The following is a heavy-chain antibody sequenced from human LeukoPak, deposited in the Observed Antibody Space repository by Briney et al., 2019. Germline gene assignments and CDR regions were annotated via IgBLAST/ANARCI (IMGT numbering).Heavy chain of an antibody. V-gene: IGHV1-3*04. D-gene: IGHD3-16*01. CDR1: GYTFTTYP. Sequence: ASVKVSCKASGYTFTTYPMHWVRQAPGQRLEWMGWLNTGNGNTKYSQKFQGRVTITRDTSATTAYMELSSLRSEDTAVYYCASDGGGVRQPFDYWGQGTLVTVSS. CDR2: LNTGNGNT. CDR3: ASDGGGVRQPFDY. J-gene: IGHJ4*02.